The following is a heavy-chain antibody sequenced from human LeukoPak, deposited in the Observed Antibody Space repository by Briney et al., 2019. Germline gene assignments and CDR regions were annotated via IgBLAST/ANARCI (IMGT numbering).Heavy chain of an antibody. CDR1: GYTLTELS. Sequence: ASVKVSCMVSGYTLTELSMHWVRQAPGKGLEWMGGFDPEDGETIYAQKFQGRVTMTEDTSTDTAYMELSSLRSEDTAVYYCATSAVRGYYDSSGYYSAFDYWGQGTLVTVSS. CDR2: FDPEDGET. J-gene: IGHJ4*02. D-gene: IGHD3-22*01. CDR3: ATSAVRGYYDSSGYYSAFDY. V-gene: IGHV1-24*01.